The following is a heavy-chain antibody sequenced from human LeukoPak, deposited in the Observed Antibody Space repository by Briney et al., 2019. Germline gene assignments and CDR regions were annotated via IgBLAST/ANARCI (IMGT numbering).Heavy chain of an antibody. CDR2: TYYSGST. J-gene: IGHJ4*02. Sequence: SETLSLTCTVSGGSISSYYWSWIRQPPGKGLEWIGYTYYSGSTNYNPSLKSRVTISVDTSKNQFSLKLTSVTAADTAVYYCARVGSSWPHYYFDSWGRGTLVTVSS. V-gene: IGHV4-59*12. CDR3: ARVGSSWPHYYFDS. D-gene: IGHD6-13*01. CDR1: GGSISSYY.